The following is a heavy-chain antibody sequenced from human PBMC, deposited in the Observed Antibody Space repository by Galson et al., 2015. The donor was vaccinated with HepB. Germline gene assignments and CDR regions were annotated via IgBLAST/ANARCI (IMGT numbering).Heavy chain of an antibody. D-gene: IGHD6-19*01. CDR2: IGWDDDK. V-gene: IGHV2-70*04. Sequence: PALVKPTQTLTLTCTFSGFSLSTSGMRVSWIRQPPGKALEWLARIGWDDDKFYSTSLKTRLTISKDTSKNQVVLTMTNMDPVDTATYYCARTTYSSGSMDFVYWGQGTLVTVSS. CDR3: ARTTYSSGSMDFVY. J-gene: IGHJ4*02. CDR1: GFSLSTSGMR.